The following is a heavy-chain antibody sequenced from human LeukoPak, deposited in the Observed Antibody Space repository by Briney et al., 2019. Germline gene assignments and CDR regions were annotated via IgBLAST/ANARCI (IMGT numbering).Heavy chain of an antibody. CDR2: INPNSGGT. V-gene: IGHV1-2*02. D-gene: IGHD3-22*01. CDR1: VYTFTGYY. J-gene: IGHJ4*02. CDR3: ASGYYYDSSGYYY. Sequence: ASVRVSCKASVYTFTGYYMHWVRQAPGQGLEWMGWINPNSGGTNYAQKFQGRVTMTRDTSISTAYMALSRLRSDDTAVYYCASGYYYDSSGYYYWGQGTLVTVSS.